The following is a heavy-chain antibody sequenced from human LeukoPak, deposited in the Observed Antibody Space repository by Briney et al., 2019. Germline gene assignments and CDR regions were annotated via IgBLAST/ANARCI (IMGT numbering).Heavy chain of an antibody. D-gene: IGHD3-10*01. V-gene: IGHV3-48*01. CDR2: ITRSSSTI. J-gene: IGHJ4*02. Sequence: GGSLRLSCAASGFTFSNYNMNWVRQAPGKGLEWISYITRSSSTIYYADSVKGRFTISRDNSKNTLYLQMNSLRAEDTAVYYCARGDYYGSGSYPHYFDYWGQGTLVTVSS. CDR3: ARGDYYGSGSYPHYFDY. CDR1: GFTFSNYN.